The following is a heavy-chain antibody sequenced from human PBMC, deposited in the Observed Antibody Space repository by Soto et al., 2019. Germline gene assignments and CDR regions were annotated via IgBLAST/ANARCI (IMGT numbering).Heavy chain of an antibody. J-gene: IGHJ5*02. CDR1: GGSISSSSYY. V-gene: IGHV4-39*01. CDR2: IYYSGST. CDR3: ASHLRDYYDSSGYSNNWFDP. Sequence: SETQSLTCTVSGGSISSSSYYWGWIRQPPGKGLEWIGSIYYSGSTYYNPSLKSRVTISVDTSKNQFSLKLSSVTAADTAVYYCASHLRDYYDSSGYSNNWFDPWGQGTLVTVSS. D-gene: IGHD3-22*01.